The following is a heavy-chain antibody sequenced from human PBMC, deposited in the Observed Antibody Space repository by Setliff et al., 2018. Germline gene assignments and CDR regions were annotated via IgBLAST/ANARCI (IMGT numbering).Heavy chain of an antibody. Sequence: SVKVSCKASGYTFTSYAMHWVRQAPGQRLEWMGGIMAIFGPANYAQMFQGRVTITTDESTSTAYMELSSLRSEDTAVYYCARGDIVLMVYALDYWGQGTLVTVSS. CDR3: ARGDIVLMVYALDY. CDR2: IMAIFGPA. V-gene: IGHV1-69*05. J-gene: IGHJ4*02. CDR1: GYTFTSYA. D-gene: IGHD2-8*01.